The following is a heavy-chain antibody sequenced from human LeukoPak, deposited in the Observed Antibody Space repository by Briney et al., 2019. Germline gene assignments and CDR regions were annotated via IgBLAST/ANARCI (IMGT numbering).Heavy chain of an antibody. CDR2: ITYDGRNK. D-gene: IGHD3-10*01. CDR1: GFTFSTYA. CDR3: AKGDGSYYYYYMDV. V-gene: IGHV3-30*04. Sequence: GRSLRLSCAASGFTFSTYAMHWVRQAPGKGLEWVAVITYDGRNKFYAESVKGRFTISRDNAKNSLYLQMNSLRAEDTAVYYCAKGDGSYYYYYMDVWGKGTTVTVSS. J-gene: IGHJ6*03.